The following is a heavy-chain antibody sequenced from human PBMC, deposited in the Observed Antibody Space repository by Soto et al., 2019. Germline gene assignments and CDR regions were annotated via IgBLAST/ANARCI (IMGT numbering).Heavy chain of an antibody. CDR3: ARDGYCRINSGLRNIVEY. V-gene: IGHV3-30*03. CDR1: GFTFSNYG. D-gene: IGHD2-2*03. Sequence: QVQLVESGGGVVQPGRSLRLSCAASGFTFSNYGMHWVRQAPGKGLEWVAIMSNDGKNKFYADSVKGRFTISRDDSKNTLWLQMDSLKSYDTAVDSCARDGYCRINSGLRNIVEYVGEGTLVTVSS. CDR2: MSNDGKNK. J-gene: IGHJ4*02.